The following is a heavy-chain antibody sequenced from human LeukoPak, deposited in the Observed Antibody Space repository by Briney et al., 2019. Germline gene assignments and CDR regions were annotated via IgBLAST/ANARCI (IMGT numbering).Heavy chain of an antibody. CDR1: GYTFTGYY. J-gene: IGHJ4*02. CDR2: INPNSGGT. D-gene: IGHD6-13*01. V-gene: IGHV1-2*02. Sequence: GASVKVSCKASGYTFTGYYMHWVRQAPGQGLEWMGWINPNSGGTNYAQKFQGRVTITRDTSASTAYMELRSLRSDDTAVYYCARELGSSSWYGDYWGQGTLVTVSS. CDR3: ARELGSSSWYGDY.